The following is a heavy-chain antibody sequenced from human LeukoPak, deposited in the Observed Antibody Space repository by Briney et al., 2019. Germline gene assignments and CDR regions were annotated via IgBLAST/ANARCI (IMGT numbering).Heavy chain of an antibody. Sequence: SETLSLTCAVYGGSFSGYYWSWLRQPPGKGLEWIGEINHSGSTNYNPSLKSRVTISVDTSKNQFSLKLSSVTAADTAVYYCARADNSSGHRDWFDPWGQGTLVTVSS. V-gene: IGHV4-34*01. D-gene: IGHD3-22*01. CDR3: ARADNSSGHRDWFDP. CDR2: INHSGST. J-gene: IGHJ5*02. CDR1: GGSFSGYY.